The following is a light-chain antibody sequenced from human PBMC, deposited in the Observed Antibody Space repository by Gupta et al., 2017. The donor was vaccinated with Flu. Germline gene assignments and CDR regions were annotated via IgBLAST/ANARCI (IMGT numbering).Light chain of an antibody. CDR1: SSCVGGYTL. CDR3: CSYAGSKTLVV. CDR2: EGS. Sequence: QSALTQPASVSVSPGQSITISCTGTSSCVGGYTLVSWYQQHPGKAPKLLIYEGSKRPSGVSNRFSGSKSGNTASLTISGLQAGDEADYYCCSYAGSKTLVVFGGGTKLTVL. V-gene: IGLV2-23*01. J-gene: IGLJ3*02.